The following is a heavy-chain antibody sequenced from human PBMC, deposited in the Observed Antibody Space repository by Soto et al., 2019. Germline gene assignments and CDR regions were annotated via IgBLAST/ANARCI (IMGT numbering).Heavy chain of an antibody. CDR1: GFTFSTFS. CDR3: ARDLGWAFDS. J-gene: IGHJ4*02. CDR2: ISGGGRPI. Sequence: EVQLVESEGGSVQPGGSLRLSCAASGFTFSTFSMNWVRQAPGRGLEWISYISGGGRPISYADSVKGRFTISRDNAKNSLYLQMDSLTDEDTAVDYCARDLGWAFDSWGQGTLVTVSS. V-gene: IGHV3-48*02. D-gene: IGHD6-19*01.